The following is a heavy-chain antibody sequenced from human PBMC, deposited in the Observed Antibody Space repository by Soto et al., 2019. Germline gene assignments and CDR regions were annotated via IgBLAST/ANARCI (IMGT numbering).Heavy chain of an antibody. V-gene: IGHV4-61*03. Sequence: PSETMSLTSSVSGGSVSRGNYRWSWIRQPPGKGLEWIGQIYYTGATNYNPSLERRVTISVDTSKNHFTLRLISATAADTATYYCARQENPLARYGGDLDYWGQGTLVTVSS. J-gene: IGHJ4*02. D-gene: IGHD2-21*01. CDR3: ARQENPLARYGGDLDY. CDR2: IYYTGAT. CDR1: GGSVSRGNYR.